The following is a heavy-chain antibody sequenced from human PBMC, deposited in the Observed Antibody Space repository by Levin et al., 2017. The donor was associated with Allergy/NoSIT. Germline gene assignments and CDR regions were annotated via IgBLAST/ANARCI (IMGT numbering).Heavy chain of an antibody. CDR3: AKDSDVLRYFDWLAWGVDY. D-gene: IGHD3-9*01. CDR2: ISYDGSNK. CDR1: GFTFSSYG. J-gene: IGHJ4*02. V-gene: IGHV3-30*18. Sequence: PGGSLRLSCAASGFTFSSYGMHWVRQAPGKGLEWVAVISYDGSNKYYADSVKGRFTISRDNSKNTLYLQMNSLRAEDTAVYYCAKDSDVLRYFDWLAWGVDYWGQGTLVTVSS.